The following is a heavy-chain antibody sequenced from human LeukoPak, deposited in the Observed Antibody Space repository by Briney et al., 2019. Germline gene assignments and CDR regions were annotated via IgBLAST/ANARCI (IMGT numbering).Heavy chain of an antibody. V-gene: IGHV5-51*01. Sequence: GESLKISCKGSGYSFTSYWIGWVRQMPGKGLEWKGIIYPGDSDTRYSPSFQGQVTISADKSISTAYLQWSSLKASDTAMYYCARLKPIAVAVTYYFDYWGQGTLVTVSS. CDR1: GYSFTSYW. J-gene: IGHJ4*02. CDR2: IYPGDSDT. D-gene: IGHD6-19*01. CDR3: ARLKPIAVAVTYYFDY.